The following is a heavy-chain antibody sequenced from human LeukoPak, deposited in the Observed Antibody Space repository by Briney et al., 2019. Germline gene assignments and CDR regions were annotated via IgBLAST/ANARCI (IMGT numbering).Heavy chain of an antibody. V-gene: IGHV3-48*04. CDR2: ISSSSSTI. J-gene: IGHJ2*01. Sequence: GGSLRLSCAASGFTFSSYSMNWVRQAPGKGLEWVSYISSSSSTIYYADSVKGRFTISRDNAKNSLYLQMNSLRAEDTAVYYCAKVVTAHTRPFDLWGRGTLVTVSS. D-gene: IGHD2-21*02. CDR1: GFTFSSYS. CDR3: AKVVTAHTRPFDL.